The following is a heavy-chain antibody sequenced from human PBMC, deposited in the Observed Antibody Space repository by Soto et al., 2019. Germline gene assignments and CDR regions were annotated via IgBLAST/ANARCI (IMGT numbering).Heavy chain of an antibody. CDR2: IIPIPGTA. Sequence: QVQLVQSGAEVKKPGSSVKVSCKASGGTFGSYAISWVRQAPGQGLEWMGGIIPIPGTANYAQKFQGRVTISAEGFTSTGYNGLSRPTSWGPAVDFLWGFPGCNSSLENYYYYYYGMDVWGQGTTVTVSS. CDR1: GGTFGSYA. D-gene: IGHD3-16*01. CDR3: WGFPGCNSSLENYYYYYYGMDV. V-gene: IGHV1-69*01. J-gene: IGHJ6*02.